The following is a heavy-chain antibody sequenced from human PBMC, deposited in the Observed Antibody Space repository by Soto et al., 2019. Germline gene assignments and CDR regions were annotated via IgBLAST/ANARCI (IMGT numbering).Heavy chain of an antibody. D-gene: IGHD4-17*01. CDR3: AKTTVIVGYYYGMDV. J-gene: IGHJ6*02. CDR2: TSGSGGST. CDR1: GFTFRNYA. V-gene: IGHV3-23*01. Sequence: EVQLLESGGGWVQPGGFLRLSCAASGFTFRNYAMSWVRQAPGKGLEWVSTTSGSGGSTYYADSVKGRFTISRDNSQNTLYLQMNSLRAEDTAVYYCAKTTVIVGYYYGMDVWGQGTTVTVSS.